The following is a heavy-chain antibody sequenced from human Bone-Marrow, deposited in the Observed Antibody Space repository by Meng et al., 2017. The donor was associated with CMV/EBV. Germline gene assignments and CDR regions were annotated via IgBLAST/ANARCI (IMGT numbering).Heavy chain of an antibody. CDR2: IYSGGRT. D-gene: IGHD1-26*01. V-gene: IGHV3-53*01. CDR3: ARDGIVVAQGMDV. J-gene: IGHJ6*02. Sequence: GESLKISCAASGFTFTTYWMHWVRQAPGKGLEWVSVIYSGGRTYYADSVKGRFTISRDTSKNTLYLQMNSLRVEDTAVYYCARDGIVVAQGMDVWGQGTTVTVSS. CDR1: GFTFTTYW.